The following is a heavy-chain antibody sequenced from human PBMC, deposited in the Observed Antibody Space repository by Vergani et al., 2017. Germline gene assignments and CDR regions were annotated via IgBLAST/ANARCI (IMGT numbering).Heavy chain of an antibody. D-gene: IGHD2-21*02. J-gene: IGHJ4*02. CDR3: AKYLRDSTDGLPDS. CDR2: IGKYGIHT. CDR1: GFTFSNFG. Sequence: QVQLVESAGGVVQPGGSLRLSFAASGFTFSNFGMHWIRQAPGKGLEWLAYIGKYGIHTRYREAVKGRFTVSRDNSKDILYLQMDSLRSEDTALYYCAKYLRDSTDGLPDSWGPGTLVIVSS. V-gene: IGHV3-30*02.